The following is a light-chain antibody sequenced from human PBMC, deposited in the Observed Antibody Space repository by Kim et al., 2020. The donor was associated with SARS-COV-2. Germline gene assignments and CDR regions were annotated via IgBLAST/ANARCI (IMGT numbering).Light chain of an antibody. Sequence: SYELTQPLSVSVALGQTARLTCGGYNFGGKNVHWYQQKPGQAPVLVIYRDSNRPSGIPERFSGSKSGNTATLTISRAQAGDEADYYCQVWDSSTVFGTGTKVTVL. CDR2: RDS. CDR1: NFGGKN. J-gene: IGLJ1*01. V-gene: IGLV3-9*01. CDR3: QVWDSSTV.